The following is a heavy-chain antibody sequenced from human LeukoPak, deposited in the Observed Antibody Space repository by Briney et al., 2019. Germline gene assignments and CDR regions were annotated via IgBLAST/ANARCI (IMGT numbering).Heavy chain of an antibody. CDR1: GGSFSGYY. V-gene: IGHV4-34*01. CDR3: ARGQQWLAYYYYGMDV. J-gene: IGHJ6*02. D-gene: IGHD6-19*01. Sequence: SETLSLTCAVYGGSFSGYYWSWIRQPPGKGLEWIGEINHSGSTNYNPSLKSRVTISVDTSKNQFSLKLSSVTAADTAVYYCARGQQWLAYYYYGMDVWGQGTTVTVSS. CDR2: INHSGST.